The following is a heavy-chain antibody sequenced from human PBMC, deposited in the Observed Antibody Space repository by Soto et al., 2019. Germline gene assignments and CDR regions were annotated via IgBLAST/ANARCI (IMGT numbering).Heavy chain of an antibody. CDR2: IYLTGVT. Sequence: PSETLSLTCAVSGDSISSGGYAWTWIRQPPGKGLEWIGYIYLTGVTYYNPSLKSRVTISVDKSKSQFSLRLSSVTAADTAVYYCARGHYGGHAMDVWGQGTTVTVSS. CDR1: GDSISSGGYA. CDR3: ARGHYGGHAMDV. D-gene: IGHD4-17*01. J-gene: IGHJ6*02. V-gene: IGHV4-30-2*01.